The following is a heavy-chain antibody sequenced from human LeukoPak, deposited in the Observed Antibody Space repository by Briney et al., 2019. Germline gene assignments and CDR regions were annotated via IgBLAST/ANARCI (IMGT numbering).Heavy chain of an antibody. CDR3: ARDWFHAIDY. V-gene: IGHV3-9*01. Sequence: GGSLRLSCAVSGFTFDDYAMHWVRQVPGKGLEWVSGINWNSDSIGYADSVKGRFTTSRDNAKNSLYLQMNSLRAEDTALYYCARDWFHAIDYWGQGTLVTVSS. D-gene: IGHD2/OR15-2a*01. CDR2: INWNSDSI. CDR1: GFTFDDYA. J-gene: IGHJ4*02.